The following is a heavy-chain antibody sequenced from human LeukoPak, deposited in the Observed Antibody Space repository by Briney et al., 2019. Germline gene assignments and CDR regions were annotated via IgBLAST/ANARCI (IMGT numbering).Heavy chain of an antibody. CDR3: ARESYYYDSSGYPDY. D-gene: IGHD3-22*01. J-gene: IGHJ4*02. Sequence: GGSLRLSCAASGFTFSNYYMSWVRQAPGKGLEWVSSISSSSSYIYYADSVKGRFTISRDNAKNSLYLQMNSLRAEDTAVYYCARESYYYDSSGYPDYWGQGTLVTVSS. CDR2: ISSSSSYI. CDR1: GFTFSNYY. V-gene: IGHV3-21*01.